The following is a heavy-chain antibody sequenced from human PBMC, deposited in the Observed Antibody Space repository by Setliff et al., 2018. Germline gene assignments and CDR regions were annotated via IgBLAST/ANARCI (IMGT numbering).Heavy chain of an antibody. CDR3: ARLPPLHTPMALTFDY. CDR1: GASITNINYYW. Sequence: SETLSLTCTVSGASITNINYYWWSWVRQAPGKGLEWVGQIFHSGSTHFNPSLKSRLTMSVDQSKNQFSLELRSVTAADTAVYYCARLPPLHTPMALTFDYWGQGILVTVSS. V-gene: IGHV4-4*02. CDR2: IFHSGST. D-gene: IGHD5-18*01. J-gene: IGHJ4*02.